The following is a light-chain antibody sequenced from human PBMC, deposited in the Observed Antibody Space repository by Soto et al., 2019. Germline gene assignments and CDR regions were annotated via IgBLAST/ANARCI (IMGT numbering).Light chain of an antibody. CDR3: QAWDSSAPVV. J-gene: IGLJ2*01. CDR1: KLGDKY. Sequence: SYELTQPPSVSVSPGQTASITCSGDKLGDKYACWYQQKPGQSPVLVIYQNSKRPSGIPERFSGSNSGNTATLTISGTQAMDEADYSCQAWDSSAPVVFGGGTKVTVL. V-gene: IGLV3-1*01. CDR2: QNS.